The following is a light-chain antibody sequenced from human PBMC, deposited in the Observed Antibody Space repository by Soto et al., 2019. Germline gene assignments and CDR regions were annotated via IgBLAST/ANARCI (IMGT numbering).Light chain of an antibody. CDR1: PSVRRY. J-gene: IGKJ1*01. CDR2: DAS. CDR3: QQHSNWPPT. Sequence: DIVLPQSPATMSSSLGDSATLSCRARPSVRRYLAWYPQKPGQAPRLLIYDASSRATCIPARFSGSGSGTVFTPTISSLEPEDFAVYYCQQHSNWPPTFGQGTKVDIK. V-gene: IGKV3-11*01.